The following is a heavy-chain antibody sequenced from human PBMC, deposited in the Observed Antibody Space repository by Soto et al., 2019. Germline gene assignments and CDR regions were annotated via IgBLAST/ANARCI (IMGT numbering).Heavy chain of an antibody. CDR1: GGTFSSYA. D-gene: IGHD1-26*01. V-gene: IGHV1-69*12. Sequence: QVQLVQSGAEVKKPGSSVKVSCKASGGTFSSYAISWVRQAPGQGLEWMGGIIPIFGTANYAQKFQGRVTIXXDXSXTTAYMELSSLRSEDTAVYYCARDRHMAGSTTNFDYWGQGTLVTVSS. CDR3: ARDRHMAGSTTNFDY. CDR2: IIPIFGTA. J-gene: IGHJ4*02.